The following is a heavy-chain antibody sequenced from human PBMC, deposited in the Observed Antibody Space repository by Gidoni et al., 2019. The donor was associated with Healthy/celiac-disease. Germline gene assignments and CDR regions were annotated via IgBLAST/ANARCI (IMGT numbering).Heavy chain of an antibody. V-gene: IGHV3-30-3*01. CDR2: ISYDGSNK. D-gene: IGHD5-18*01. CDR1: GFTFSSYD. Sequence: QMQLVASGGGVVQPGRSLRRSWAASGFTFSSYDMHWVRQAPGKGLEWVAVISYDGSNKYYADSVKGRFTISRDNSKNTLYLQMNSLRAEDTAVYYCARDYGYYYWGQGTLVTVSS. J-gene: IGHJ4*02. CDR3: ARDYGYYY.